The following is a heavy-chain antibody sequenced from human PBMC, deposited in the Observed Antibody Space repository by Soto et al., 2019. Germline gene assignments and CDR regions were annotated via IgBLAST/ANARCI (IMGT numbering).Heavy chain of an antibody. D-gene: IGHD1-26*01. CDR3: ASQSIGAPAEYFQH. J-gene: IGHJ1*01. CDR2: ISYDGSNK. CDR1: GFTFSSYA. V-gene: IGHV3-30-3*01. Sequence: GGSLRLSCAASGFTFSSYAIHWVRQAPGKGLEWVAIISYDGSNKYYADSVKGRFTISRDNSKNTVYLQMNSLRADDTAMYYCASQSIGAPAEYFQHWGQGTLVTVSS.